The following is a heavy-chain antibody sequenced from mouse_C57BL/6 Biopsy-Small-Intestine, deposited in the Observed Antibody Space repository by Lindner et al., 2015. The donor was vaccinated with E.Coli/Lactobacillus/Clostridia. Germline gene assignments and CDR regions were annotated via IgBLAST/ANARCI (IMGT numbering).Heavy chain of an antibody. Sequence: SVKVSCKASGNTFSDYYIHWVRQTPGRGLEWMGRIKANSGGTDYAYKFQGRVTLTRDTSINTAYMDLNALTSDDAVFYYCARQGPRGDLDYWGQGTLVTVSS. CDR3: ARQGPRGDLDY. D-gene: IGHD3-3*01. CDR1: GNTFSDYY. CDR2: IKANSGGT. V-gene: IGHV1-19*01. J-gene: IGHJ4*01.